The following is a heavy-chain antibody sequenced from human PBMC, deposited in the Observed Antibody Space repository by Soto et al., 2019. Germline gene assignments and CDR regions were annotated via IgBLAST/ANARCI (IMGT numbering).Heavy chain of an antibody. V-gene: IGHV4-31*03. CDR2: IYYSGST. CDR1: GGSISSGGYY. CDR3: ARDRGTGPRYYYYGMDV. J-gene: IGHJ6*02. Sequence: PSETLSLTCTVSGGSISSGGYYWSWIRQHPGKGLEWIGYIYYSGSTYYNPSLKSRVTISVDTSKNQFSLKLSSVTAADTAVYYCARDRGTGPRYYYYGMDVWGQGTTVTVSS. D-gene: IGHD3-9*01.